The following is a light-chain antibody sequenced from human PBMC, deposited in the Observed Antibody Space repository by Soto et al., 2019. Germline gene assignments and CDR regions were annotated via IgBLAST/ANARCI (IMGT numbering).Light chain of an antibody. J-gene: IGKJ1*01. CDR1: QSISSW. CDR3: QHYNTYTWT. V-gene: IGKV1-5*01. Sequence: DIQLTQSPSTLSASVGDGVTITCRASQSISSWLAWYQQKPGKAPNLLIYGASSLESGVPPRFSGSGSGTEFTLTISSLQPDDFATYYCQHYNTYTWTFGQGTKVDIK. CDR2: GAS.